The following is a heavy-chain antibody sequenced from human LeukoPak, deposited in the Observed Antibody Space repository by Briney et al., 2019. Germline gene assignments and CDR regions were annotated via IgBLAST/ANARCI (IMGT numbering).Heavy chain of an antibody. CDR2: ISWNSGSI. CDR1: GFTFDDYA. Sequence: TGGSLRLSCAAPGFTFDDYAMHWVRQAPGKGPEWVSGISWNSGSIGYADSVKGRFTISRDNAKNSLYLQMNSLRAEDTALYYCAKDSGLYYYYMDVWGKGTTVTVSS. V-gene: IGHV3-9*01. CDR3: AKDSGLYYYYMDV. D-gene: IGHD3-10*01. J-gene: IGHJ6*03.